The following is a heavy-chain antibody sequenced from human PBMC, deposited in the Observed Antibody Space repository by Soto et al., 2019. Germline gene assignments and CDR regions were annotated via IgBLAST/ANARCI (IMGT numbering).Heavy chain of an antibody. D-gene: IGHD6-19*01. V-gene: IGHV3-23*01. CDR3: ASRSSGWYFDY. Sequence: AGSLRLSCAASGFTFSNYAMNWVRQAPGKGLEWVSASGGSTYYADSVKGRFTISRDNSKNTLYLQMNSLRAEDTAVYYCASRSSGWYFDYWGQGTLVTVLL. CDR2: SGGST. CDR1: GFTFSNYA. J-gene: IGHJ4*02.